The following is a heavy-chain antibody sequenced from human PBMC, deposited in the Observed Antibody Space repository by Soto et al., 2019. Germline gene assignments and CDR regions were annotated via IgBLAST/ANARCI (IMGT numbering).Heavy chain of an antibody. V-gene: IGHV5-51*03. CDR1: GYSFTNYW. CDR3: DAKYYDIFY. CDR2: IYPGDSDT. D-gene: IGHD3-9*01. J-gene: IGHJ4*02. Sequence: EVQLVQSGAEVKKPGESLKISCKASGYSFTNYWIGWVRQMPGKGLEWMGIIYPGDSDTKYSPSFQGQVTISADKSITTAYLQWSSLKASDIAMYYCDAKYYDIFYWGQGALVTVSS.